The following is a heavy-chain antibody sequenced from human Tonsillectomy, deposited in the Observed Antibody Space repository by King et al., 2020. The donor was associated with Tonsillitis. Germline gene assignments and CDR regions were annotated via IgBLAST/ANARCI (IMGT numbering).Heavy chain of an antibody. D-gene: IGHD2-15*01. V-gene: IGHV3-53*01. J-gene: IGHJ4*02. CDR2: LYSGGRP. Sequence: VQLVESGGGLIQPGGSLRLSCAASRFAVSSNYICCVRQGPGEGMEWVSVLYSGGRPYYADSVKGRFTISRDNPKNTLYLQMNSLRAEATAVYYCARGWTIRGFDYWGQGTLVTVSS. CDR1: RFAVSSNY. CDR3: ARGWTIRGFDY.